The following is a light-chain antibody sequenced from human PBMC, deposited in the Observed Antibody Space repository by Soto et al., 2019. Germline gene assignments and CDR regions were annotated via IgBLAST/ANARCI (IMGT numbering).Light chain of an antibody. J-gene: IGKJ5*01. V-gene: IGKV1-5*03. Sequence: DIQMAQSPFTPCGYGGKRVTIHYRASQTISSWLAWYQPKPGKAPKLLIYKASTLKSGVPARLSGSGSGTEFTLPIRSLQPDDFATYYCQQYNNYSTFGQGTRLEIK. CDR2: KAS. CDR1: QTISSW. CDR3: QQYNNYST.